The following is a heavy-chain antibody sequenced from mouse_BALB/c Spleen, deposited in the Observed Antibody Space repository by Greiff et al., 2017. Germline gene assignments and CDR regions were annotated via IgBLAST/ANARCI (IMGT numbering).Heavy chain of an antibody. CDR3: ARQGSYRDAMDY. CDR1: GFTFSSFG. V-gene: IGHV5-17*02. J-gene: IGHJ4*01. CDR2: ISSGSSTI. Sequence: EVQLVESGGGLVQPGGSRKLSCAASGFTFSSFGMHWVRQAPEKGLEWVAYISSGSSTIYYADTVKGRFTISRDNPKNTLFLQMTSLRSEDTAMYYCARQGSYRDAMDYWGQGTSVTVSS. D-gene: IGHD2-14*01.